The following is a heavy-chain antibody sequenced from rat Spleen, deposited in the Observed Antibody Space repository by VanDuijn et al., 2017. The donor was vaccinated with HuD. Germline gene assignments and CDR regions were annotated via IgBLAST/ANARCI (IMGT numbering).Heavy chain of an antibody. Sequence: EVQLVESGGGLVQPGRSMKLSCAASEFTFSNYGMAWVRQAPTKGLEWVATISFDGSNTYYRDSVKGRFTISRDGAESTLSLQMDSLRSEDTAIYYCTRLNTMVWTGRIGSYLDYWGQGVMVTVAS. J-gene: IGHJ2*01. CDR2: ISFDGSNT. CDR1: EFTFSNYG. D-gene: IGHD1-7*01. V-gene: IGHV5-29*01. CDR3: TRLNTMVWTGRIGSYLDY.